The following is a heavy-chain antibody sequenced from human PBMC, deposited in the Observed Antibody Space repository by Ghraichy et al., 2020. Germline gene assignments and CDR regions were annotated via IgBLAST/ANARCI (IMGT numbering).Heavy chain of an antibody. CDR2: IKSKTDGGTT. D-gene: IGHD6-19*01. CDR1: GFTFSNAW. J-gene: IGHJ6*02. Sequence: LTCAASGFTFSNAWMSWVRQAPGKGLEWVGRIKSKTDGGTTDYAAPVKGRFTISRDDSKNTLYLQMNSLKTEDTAVYYCTTASGRAVAYYYYGMDVWGQGTTVTVSS. CDR3: TTASGRAVAYYYYGMDV. V-gene: IGHV3-15*01.